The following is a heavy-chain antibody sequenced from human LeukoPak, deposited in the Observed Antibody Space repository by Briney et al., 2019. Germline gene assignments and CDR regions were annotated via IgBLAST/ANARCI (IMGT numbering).Heavy chain of an antibody. V-gene: IGHV3-11*03. CDR1: GFTFSDYY. J-gene: IGHJ4*02. CDR3: ARLHSSTLDY. Sequence: KPGGSLRLSCAASGFTFSDYYMSWIRQAPGKGLEWVSYIRGSYTNYADSVKGRFTISRDIAKNSLYLQMNSLRAEDTAVYYCARLHSSTLDYWGQGTLVTVSS. D-gene: IGHD6-13*01. CDR2: IRGSYT.